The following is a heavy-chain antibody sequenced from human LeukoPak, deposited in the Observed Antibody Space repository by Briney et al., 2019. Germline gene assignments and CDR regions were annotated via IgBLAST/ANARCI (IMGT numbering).Heavy chain of an antibody. CDR1: GYTFTSYG. V-gene: IGHV1-18*01. CDR3: ARGGSHYDFWSGYNWFDP. J-gene: IGHJ5*02. CDR2: ISAYNGNT. Sequence: ASVKVSCKASGYTFTSYGISWVLQAPGQGLEWMGWISAYNGNTNYAQKLQGRVTMTTDTSTSTAYMELRSLRSDDTAVYYCARGGSHYDFWSGYNWFDPWGQGTLVTVSS. D-gene: IGHD3-3*01.